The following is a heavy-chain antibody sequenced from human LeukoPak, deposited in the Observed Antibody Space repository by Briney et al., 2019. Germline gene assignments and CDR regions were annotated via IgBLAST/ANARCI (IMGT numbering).Heavy chain of an antibody. J-gene: IGHJ5*02. Sequence: SETLSLTCTVSGGSITGRYWSWIRQPPGKGLEWIGYIHYTGSTNHNPSLNSRITMSVDTPNNQFSLRLTSVTATDTAVYYCARLHALGAEEFDPWGQGALVTVSS. CDR2: IHYTGST. V-gene: IGHV4-59*11. CDR1: GGSITGRY. CDR3: ARLHALGAEEFDP. D-gene: IGHD3-16*01.